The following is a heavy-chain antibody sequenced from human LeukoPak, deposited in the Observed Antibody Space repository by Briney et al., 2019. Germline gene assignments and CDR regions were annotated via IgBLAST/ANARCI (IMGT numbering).Heavy chain of an antibody. CDR2: IYYSGST. Sequence: SETLSLTCTVSDDSITIYYWTWIRQPPGKGLEWIGYIYYSGSTNYNPSLKSRVTISVDTSKNQFSLKLSSVTAADTAVYYCARNGNWLSNNWFDPWGQGTLVTVSS. CDR3: ARNGNWLSNNWFDP. V-gene: IGHV4-59*01. J-gene: IGHJ5*02. D-gene: IGHD3-9*01. CDR1: DDSITIYY.